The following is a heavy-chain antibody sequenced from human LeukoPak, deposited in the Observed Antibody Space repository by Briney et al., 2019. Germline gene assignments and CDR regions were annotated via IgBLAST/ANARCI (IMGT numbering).Heavy chain of an antibody. J-gene: IGHJ4*02. V-gene: IGHV3-23*01. D-gene: IGHD5-18*01. Sequence: GGSLRLSCAASGFTFSSYAMSWVRQAPGKGPEWVSAISGSGGSTYYADSVKGRFTISRDNSKNTLYLQMNSLRAGDTAVYYCAKGNGYSYGYEDYWGQGTLVTVSS. CDR3: AKGNGYSYGYEDY. CDR1: GFTFSSYA. CDR2: ISGSGGST.